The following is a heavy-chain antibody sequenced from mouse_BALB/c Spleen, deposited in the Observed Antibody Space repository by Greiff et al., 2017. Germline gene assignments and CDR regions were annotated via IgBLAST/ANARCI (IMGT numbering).Heavy chain of an antibody. D-gene: IGHD1-1*01. V-gene: IGHV1-80*01. J-gene: IGHJ2*01. Sequence: VKLVESGAELVRPGSSVKISCKASGYAFSSYWMNWVKQRPGQGLEWIGQIYPGDGDTNYNGKFKGKATLTADKSSSTAYMQLSSLTSEDSAVYFCARGDYYGSSTFDDWGQGTTLTVSS. CDR1: GYAFSSYW. CDR2: IYPGDGDT. CDR3: ARGDYYGSSTFDD.